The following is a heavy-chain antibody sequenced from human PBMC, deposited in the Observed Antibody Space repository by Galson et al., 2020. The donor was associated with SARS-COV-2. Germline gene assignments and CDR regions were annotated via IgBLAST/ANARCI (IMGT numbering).Heavy chain of an antibody. CDR2: IKDDESYT. CDR1: GFTFSNYW. CDR3: VRSGGAAGGYNWFDP. Sequence: GESLKFSCAASGFTFSNYWMHWVRQAPGKGLVWVSCIKDDESYTNYADSVKGRFTISRDNAKNTLYLQMDSLRAEDTAVYYCVRSGGAAGGYNWFDPWGQGTLVTVSS. J-gene: IGHJ5*02. V-gene: IGHV3-74*01. D-gene: IGHD6-13*01.